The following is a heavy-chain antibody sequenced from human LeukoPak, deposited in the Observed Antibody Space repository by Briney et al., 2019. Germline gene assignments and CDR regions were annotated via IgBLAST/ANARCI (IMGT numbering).Heavy chain of an antibody. D-gene: IGHD3-10*02. CDR3: AELGITMIGGV. Sequence: PGGSLRLSCATSAFTFRSYGMHWVRQAPDKGLEGVAFIRYEGSNKYYADSVKGRFTISRDNSKNTLSLQMNTLRAEDTAVYYCAELGITMIGGVWGKGPTVTISS. V-gene: IGHV3-30*02. CDR2: IRYEGSNK. CDR1: AFTFRSYG. J-gene: IGHJ6*04.